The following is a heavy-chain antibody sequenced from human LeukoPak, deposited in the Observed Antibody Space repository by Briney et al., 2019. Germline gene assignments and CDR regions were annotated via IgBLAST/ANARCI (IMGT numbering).Heavy chain of an antibody. CDR1: GGTFSSYE. CDR2: SSSSGSTI. Sequence: PGGSLRLCCAASGGTFSSYEMNWVRQAPGKGLEWVSYSSSSGSTIYYADSVKGRFTISRDNAKNSLYLQMNSLRAEDTAVYYCAELGITMIGGVWGKGTTVTISS. CDR3: AELGITMIGGV. J-gene: IGHJ6*04. V-gene: IGHV3-48*03. D-gene: IGHD3-10*02.